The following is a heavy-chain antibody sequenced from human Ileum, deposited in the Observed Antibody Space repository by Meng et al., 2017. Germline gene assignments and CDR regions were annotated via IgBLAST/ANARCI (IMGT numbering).Heavy chain of an antibody. D-gene: IGHD5-24*01. CDR2: VWHDASRT. J-gene: IGHJ5*02. Sequence: GGSLRLSCEASGFVFRKFAIHWVRQAPGKGLEWVAVVWHDASRTSYGDSVNGRFTVSRDNSKNMVYLQMNSLGPEDTAVYYCAKDIGVLRENHASNYFDPGGPGTLVTVSS. V-gene: IGHV3-33*06. CDR3: AKDIGVLRENHASNYFDP. CDR1: GFVFRKFA.